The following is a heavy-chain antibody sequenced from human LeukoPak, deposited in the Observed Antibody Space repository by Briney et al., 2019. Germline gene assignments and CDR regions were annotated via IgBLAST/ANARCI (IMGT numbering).Heavy chain of an antibody. Sequence: SETLSLTCTVSGASISTYYWSWIRQPPGKGLEWIAFISPSGGTNYNPSLKSRLTISMDTSRNHFSLELNSLTAADTAVYYCARHLPTPVTRDHFCHPMDVWGKGTTVSVSS. D-gene: IGHD4-17*01. V-gene: IGHV4-4*09. CDR3: ARHLPTPVTRDHFCHPMDV. J-gene: IGHJ6*03. CDR1: GASISTYY. CDR2: ISPSGGT.